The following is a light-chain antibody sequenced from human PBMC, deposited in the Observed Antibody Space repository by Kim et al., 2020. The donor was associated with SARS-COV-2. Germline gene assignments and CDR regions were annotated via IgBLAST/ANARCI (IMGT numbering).Light chain of an antibody. CDR1: QTVTTY. Sequence: DVQLTQSPSSLSASLGDRVTITCRTSQTVTTYLSWFQQRPGKAPKLLIFAASRLQDGVPSRFSGSGSGTDFSLSIRGLQPEVFATYFCQQTYRTPWTFGQGTKVDIK. CDR3: QQTYRTPWT. J-gene: IGKJ1*01. V-gene: IGKV1-39*01. CDR2: AAS.